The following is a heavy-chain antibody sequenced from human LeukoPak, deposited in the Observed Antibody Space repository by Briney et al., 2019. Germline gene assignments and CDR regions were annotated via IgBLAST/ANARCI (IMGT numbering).Heavy chain of an antibody. D-gene: IGHD6-19*01. V-gene: IGHV3-30*18. CDR2: ISYDKTYE. CDR1: GFTFRSYG. Sequence: GGSLRLSCAASGFTFRSYGMHWVRQAPGKGLEWVAVISYDKTYEYYADSVKGRFTISRDDSKNTLYLQVNSLRAEDTAVYYCAKTYSSGWWDLDYWGQGTLVTVSS. J-gene: IGHJ4*02. CDR3: AKTYSSGWWDLDY.